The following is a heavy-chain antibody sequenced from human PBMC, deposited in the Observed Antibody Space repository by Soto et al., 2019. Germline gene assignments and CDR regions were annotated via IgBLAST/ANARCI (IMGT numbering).Heavy chain of an antibody. Sequence: QVQLQESGPGLVKPSETLSLTCTVSGGSISSYYWSWIRQPPGKGLEWIGSNYYSGSTNYNPSLKSRVTISVDTAKNQVSLKLSSVTAADTAVYYCARRYGKNAFDILGPGTMVTVSS. CDR1: GGSISSYY. V-gene: IGHV4-59*01. CDR3: ARRYGKNAFDI. D-gene: IGHD5-18*01. CDR2: NYYSGST. J-gene: IGHJ3*02.